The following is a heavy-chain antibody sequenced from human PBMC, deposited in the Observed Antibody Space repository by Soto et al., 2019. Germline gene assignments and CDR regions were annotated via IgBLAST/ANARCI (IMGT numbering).Heavy chain of an antibody. J-gene: IGHJ6*01. CDR3: ATSSIYGMEV. Sequence: PSSSXSLTGSVCVFCISSGYYYWSWIRQPPGKGLEWIGNIYYSGNTYYNPSLKSRLIISIDTSKNHFSLKVGSVTAADTAVYYCATSSIYGMEVWGQGTTVKVYS. V-gene: IGHV4-30-4*01. D-gene: IGHD3-9*01. CDR2: IYYSGNT. CDR1: VFCISSGYYY.